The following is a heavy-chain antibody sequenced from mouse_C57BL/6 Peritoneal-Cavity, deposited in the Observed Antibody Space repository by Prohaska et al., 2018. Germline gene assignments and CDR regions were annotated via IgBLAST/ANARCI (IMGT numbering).Heavy chain of an antibody. Sequence: SYWMHWVKLRPGRGLEWIGRIDPNSGDTKYNEKFKSKATLTVDKPSSIAYMQLSSLTSEDSAVYYCARSGDNGAFDYWGQGTTLTIST. D-gene: IGHD1-3*01. CDR1: SYW. CDR3: ARSGDNGAFDY. CDR2: IDPNSGDT. J-gene: IGHJ2*01. V-gene: IGHV1-72*01.